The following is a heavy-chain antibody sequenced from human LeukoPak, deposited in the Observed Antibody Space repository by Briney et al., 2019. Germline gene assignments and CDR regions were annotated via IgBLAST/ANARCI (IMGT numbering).Heavy chain of an antibody. Sequence: GGSLRLSCVASGYTFSNYDMSWVRQAPGKGLEWVANIKQDGSEKYYVDSVKGRFTISRDNAENSLYLQMNSLRAEDTAVYYCAREYSSGWYYFDYWGQGTLVTVSS. J-gene: IGHJ4*02. CDR3: AREYSSGWYYFDY. CDR2: IKQDGSEK. V-gene: IGHV3-7*01. CDR1: GYTFSNYD. D-gene: IGHD6-19*01.